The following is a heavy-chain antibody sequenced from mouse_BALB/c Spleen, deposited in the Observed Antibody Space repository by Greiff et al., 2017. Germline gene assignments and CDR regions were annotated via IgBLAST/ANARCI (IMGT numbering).Heavy chain of an antibody. Sequence: EVKLQESGPGLVKPSQSLSLTCSVTGYSITSGYYWNWIRQFPGNKLEWMGYISYDGSNNYNPSLKNRISITRDTSKNQFFLKLNSVTTEDTATYYCARDRYDDYFDYWGQGTTLTVSS. J-gene: IGHJ2*01. CDR2: ISYDGSN. D-gene: IGHD2-14*01. CDR3: ARDRYDDYFDY. V-gene: IGHV3-6*02. CDR1: GYSITSGYY.